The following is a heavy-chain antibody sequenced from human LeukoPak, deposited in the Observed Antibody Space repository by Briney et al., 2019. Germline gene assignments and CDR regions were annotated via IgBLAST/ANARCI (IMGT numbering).Heavy chain of an antibody. CDR1: GFTFSSYE. CDR3: ARDYSSYYDYVWGSYRD. CDR2: ISSSGSTI. D-gene: IGHD3-16*02. J-gene: IGHJ4*02. Sequence: PGGSLRLSCAASGFTFSSYEMNWVRQAPGKGLEWVSYISSSGSTIYYADSVKGRFTISRDNAKNSLYLQMNSLRAEDTALYYCARDYSSYYDYVWGSYRDWGQGTLVTVSS. V-gene: IGHV3-48*03.